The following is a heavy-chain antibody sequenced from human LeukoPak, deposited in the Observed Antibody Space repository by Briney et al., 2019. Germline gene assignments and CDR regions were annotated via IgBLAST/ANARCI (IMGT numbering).Heavy chain of an antibody. CDR2: ISSSSSYI. J-gene: IGHJ6*03. CDR3: AREGPYYGDSQYLYYYMDV. Sequence: GGSLRLSCAASGFTVSSNYMSWVRQAPGKGLEWVSSISSSSSYIYYADSVKGRFTISRDNAKNSLYLQMNSLRAEDTAVYYCAREGPYYGDSQYLYYYMDVWGKGTTVTVSS. CDR1: GFTVSSNY. V-gene: IGHV3-21*01. D-gene: IGHD4-17*01.